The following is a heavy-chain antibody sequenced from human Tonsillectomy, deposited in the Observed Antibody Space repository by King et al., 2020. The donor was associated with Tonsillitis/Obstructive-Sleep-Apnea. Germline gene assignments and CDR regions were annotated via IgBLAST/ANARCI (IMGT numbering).Heavy chain of an antibody. V-gene: IGHV1-2*05. CDR2: INPNSGGT. D-gene: IGHD6-19*01. CDR1: GYTFTGYY. Sequence: VQLVESGAEVKKPGASVKVSCKASGYTFTGYYMHWVRQAPGQGLEWMGRINPNSGGTNYAQKFQGRATMTRDTSISTAYMELSRLRSDDTVVYYCAREVAGILDYFDYWGQGTLVTVSS. J-gene: IGHJ4*02. CDR3: AREVAGILDYFDY.